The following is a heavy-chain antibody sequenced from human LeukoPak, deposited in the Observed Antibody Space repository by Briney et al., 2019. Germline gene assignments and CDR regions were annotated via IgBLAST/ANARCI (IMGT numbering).Heavy chain of an antibody. Sequence: GGSLRLSCAASGFTFSSYSMNRVRQAPGKGLEWVSSISSSSSYIYYADSVKGRFTISRDNAKNSLYLQMNSLRAEDTAVYYCARGYIVVVPAALDAFDIWGQGTMVTVSS. D-gene: IGHD2-2*01. CDR3: ARGYIVVVPAALDAFDI. CDR1: GFTFSSYS. J-gene: IGHJ3*02. V-gene: IGHV3-21*01. CDR2: ISSSSSYI.